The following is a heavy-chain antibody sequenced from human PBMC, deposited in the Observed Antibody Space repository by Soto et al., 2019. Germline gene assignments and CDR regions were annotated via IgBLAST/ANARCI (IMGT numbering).Heavy chain of an antibody. CDR3: ARDHITMVRGVIAYYYYYYMDV. J-gene: IGHJ6*03. D-gene: IGHD3-10*01. CDR1: GGSFSGYY. CDR2: INHSGST. Sequence: SETLSLTCAVYGGSFSGYYWSWIRQPPGKGLEWIGEINHSGSTNYNPSLKSRVTISVDTSKNQFSLKLSSVTAADTAVYYCARDHITMVRGVIAYYYYYYMDVWGKGTTVTVS. V-gene: IGHV4-34*01.